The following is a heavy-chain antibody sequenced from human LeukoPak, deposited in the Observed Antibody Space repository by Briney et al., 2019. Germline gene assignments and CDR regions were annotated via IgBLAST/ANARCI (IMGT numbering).Heavy chain of an antibody. CDR3: AGAAGGYYFDY. J-gene: IGHJ4*02. Sequence: SGTLSLTCTVSGGSISTYYWSWIRQPPGKGLEYIGYIYYSGSTNYNPSLKSRVTISLDTSKNQFSLKLSSVTAADTAVYYCAGAAGGYYFDYWGQGSLVTVSS. CDR2: IYYSGST. CDR1: GGSISTYY. V-gene: IGHV4-59*01. D-gene: IGHD2-8*02.